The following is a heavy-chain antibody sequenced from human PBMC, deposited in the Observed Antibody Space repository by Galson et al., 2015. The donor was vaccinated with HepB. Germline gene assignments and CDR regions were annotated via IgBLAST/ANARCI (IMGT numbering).Heavy chain of an antibody. CDR2: ISAYNGNT. D-gene: IGHD6-19*01. CDR3: ASFAVADPYWFDP. Sequence: SVKVSCKASGYTFTSYGISWVRQAPGQGLEWMGWISAYNGNTNYAQKLQGRVTMTTDTSTSTAYMELRSLRSDDTAVYYCASFAVADPYWFDPWGQGTLVTVSS. CDR1: GYTFTSYG. J-gene: IGHJ5*02. V-gene: IGHV1-18*01.